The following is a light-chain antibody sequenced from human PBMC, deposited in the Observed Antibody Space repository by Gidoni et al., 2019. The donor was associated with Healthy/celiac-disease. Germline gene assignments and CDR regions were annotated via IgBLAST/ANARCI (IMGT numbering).Light chain of an antibody. V-gene: IGKV3-15*01. CDR3: QQYNNWTPYT. Sequence: EIVMTQSPATLSVSPGERATLSCRASQRVSSNLAWYQQKPGQAPRRLIYGASTRANGSPARFSGSGSGTEVTLTISSLQSEDFAVYYCQQYNNWTPYTFGQGTKLEIK. J-gene: IGKJ2*01. CDR2: GAS. CDR1: QRVSSN.